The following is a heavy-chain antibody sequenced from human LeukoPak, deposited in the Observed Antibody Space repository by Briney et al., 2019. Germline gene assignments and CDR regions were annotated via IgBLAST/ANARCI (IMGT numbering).Heavy chain of an antibody. CDR3: ARDRVYSSGWYWGTEEYYFDY. D-gene: IGHD6-19*01. V-gene: IGHV1-18*01. Sequence: ASVKVSCKASGYTFTSYGISWVRQAPGQGLEWMGWISPYNGNTNYAQKLQGRGTMTTDTSTSTAYMELRSLRSDDTAVYYCARDRVYSSGWYWGTEEYYFDYWGQGTLVTVSS. CDR2: ISPYNGNT. J-gene: IGHJ4*02. CDR1: GYTFTSYG.